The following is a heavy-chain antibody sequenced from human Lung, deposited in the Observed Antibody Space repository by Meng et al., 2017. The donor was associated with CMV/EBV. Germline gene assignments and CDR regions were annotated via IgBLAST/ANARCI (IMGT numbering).Heavy chain of an antibody. V-gene: IGHV3-15*04. CDR1: GFTFSSAW. Sequence: GESLMISCAASGFTFSSAWMSWVRQVPGKGLEWVGRIESYSDGGTTEYAAPVKGRFTISRDDSKKRLFLHMNSLKTEDKAVYYCTTGMAETITNVGGVITYVDHWGQGTLVTVSS. CDR3: TTGMAETITNVGGVITYVDH. D-gene: IGHD3-3*01. J-gene: IGHJ4*02. CDR2: IESYSDGGTT.